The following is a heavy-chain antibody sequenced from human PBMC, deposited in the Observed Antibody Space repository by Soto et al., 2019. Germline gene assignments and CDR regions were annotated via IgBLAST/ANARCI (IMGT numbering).Heavy chain of an antibody. D-gene: IGHD3-22*01. V-gene: IGHV1-69*12. CDR1: GGTFSSYA. J-gene: IGHJ4*02. Sequence: QVQLVQSGAEVKKPGSSVKVSCKASGGTFSSYAISWVRQAPGQGLEWMGGIIPIFGTADYAQKFQGSVTITADESTSTAYMELSSLRYEDTAVYYSAIHYDSRGYYYRGLDYWGQGTLVTVSS. CDR3: AIHYDSRGYYYRGLDY. CDR2: IIPIFGTA.